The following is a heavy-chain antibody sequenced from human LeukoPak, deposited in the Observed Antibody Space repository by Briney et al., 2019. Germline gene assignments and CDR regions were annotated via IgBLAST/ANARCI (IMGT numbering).Heavy chain of an antibody. CDR1: AYTFTSYD. CDR2: MDPNSGNT. Sequence: ASVKASCKASAYTFTSYDINWVRQATGQGLEWMGWMDPNSGNTAYAQKFQGRVTMTRDTSISTAHMELSSLRSEDTAVYYCARGHGPGGSRWPNLDHWGQGTLVTVSS. D-gene: IGHD6-13*01. V-gene: IGHV1-8*01. CDR3: ARGHGPGGSRWPNLDH. J-gene: IGHJ4*02.